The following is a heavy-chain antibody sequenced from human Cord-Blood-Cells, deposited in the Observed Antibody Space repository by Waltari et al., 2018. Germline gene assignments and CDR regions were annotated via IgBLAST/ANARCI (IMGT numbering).Heavy chain of an antibody. Sequence: EVQLVESGGGLVQPGGSLRLSCAASGFTFSSYSMNWVRQAPGKGLEWVSYISSSSSTIYYADSVKGRLTISRDNAKNSLYLQMNSLRDEDTAVYYCARVAYCGGDCYSTPYQYYFDYWGQGTLVTVSS. CDR2: ISSSSSTI. CDR3: ARVAYCGGDCYSTPYQYYFDY. D-gene: IGHD2-21*01. V-gene: IGHV3-48*02. J-gene: IGHJ4*02. CDR1: GFTFSSYS.